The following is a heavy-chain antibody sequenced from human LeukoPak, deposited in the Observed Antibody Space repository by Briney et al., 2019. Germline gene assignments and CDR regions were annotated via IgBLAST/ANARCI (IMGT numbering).Heavy chain of an antibody. V-gene: IGHV4-38-2*02. D-gene: IGHD2-2*01. CDR3: ARGGLGYCTTSSCHSRSPFDR. CDR2: VFESGST. J-gene: IGHJ4*02. CDR1: GYSIRAGFY. Sequence: SETLSLTCSVSGYSIRAGFYWARFRQSPGKGPEWIGSVFESGSTYYNWPLKGRVALSVDTSKNQYSLNLASLTSADTAVYYCARGGLGYCTTSSCHSRSPFDRWGPGILVTVSS.